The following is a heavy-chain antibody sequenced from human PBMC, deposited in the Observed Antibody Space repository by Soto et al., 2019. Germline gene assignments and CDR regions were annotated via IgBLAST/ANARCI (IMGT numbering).Heavy chain of an antibody. D-gene: IGHD3-3*01. CDR3: ARGREYYDFWSGYYMDHYYYGMDV. CDR2: INHSGST. Sequence: PSETLSLTCAVYGGSFSGYYWSWIRQPPGKGLEWIGEINHSGSTNYNPSLKSRVTISVDTSKNQFSLKLSSVTAADTAVYYCARGREYYDFWSGYYMDHYYYGMDVWGQGTTVPVSS. CDR1: GGSFSGYY. V-gene: IGHV4-34*01. J-gene: IGHJ6*02.